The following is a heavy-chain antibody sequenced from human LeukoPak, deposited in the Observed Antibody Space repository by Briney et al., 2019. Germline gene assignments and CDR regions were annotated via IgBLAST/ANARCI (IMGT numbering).Heavy chain of an antibody. CDR3: ARDRASYKSLWFDP. CDR1: GGTFSSYA. V-gene: IGHV1-69*13. CDR2: MIPIFVTA. J-gene: IGHJ5*02. D-gene: IGHD5-24*01. Sequence: SVKVSCKAPGGTFSSYAISWVRQAPGQGLEWMGAMIPIFVTATYAQKFQGRVRITADESTSTAYMELSSLRSEDTAVYYCARDRASYKSLWFDPWGQGTLVTVSS.